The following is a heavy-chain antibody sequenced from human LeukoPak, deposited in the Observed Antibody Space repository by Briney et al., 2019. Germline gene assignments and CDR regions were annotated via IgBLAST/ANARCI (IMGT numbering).Heavy chain of an antibody. J-gene: IGHJ4*02. V-gene: IGHV3-48*01. CDR3: ARLFRQQQLVREPDY. Sequence: GGSLRLSCAASGFSFRRYAMNWVRQAPGKGLEWVAYVNAESTDILYADSVRGRFTISRDNSKNTLYLQMNSLRAEDTAVYYCARLFRQQQLVREPDYWGQGTLVTVSS. D-gene: IGHD6-13*01. CDR2: VNAESTDI. CDR1: GFSFRRYA.